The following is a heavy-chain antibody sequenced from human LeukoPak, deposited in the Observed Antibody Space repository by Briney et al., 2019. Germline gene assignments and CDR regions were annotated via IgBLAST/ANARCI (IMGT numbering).Heavy chain of an antibody. CDR1: GYSISSGYY. V-gene: IGHV4-38-2*02. D-gene: IGHD6-13*01. CDR2: IYHSGST. CDR3: ARGSSVSSWLDC. Sequence: SETLSLTCTVSGYSISSGYYWGWIRQPPGKGLEWIGSIYHSGSTYYNPSLKSRVTISVDTSKNQFSLKLSSVTAADTAVYYCARGSSVSSWLDCWGQGTLVTVSS. J-gene: IGHJ4*02.